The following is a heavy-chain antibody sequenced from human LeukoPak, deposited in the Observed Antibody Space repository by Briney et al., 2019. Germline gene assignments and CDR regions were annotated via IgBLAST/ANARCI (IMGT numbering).Heavy chain of an antibody. V-gene: IGHV1-69*13. J-gene: IGHJ6*02. CDR3: VRGYSNYYYGMDV. Sequence: SVKVSCKASGGTFSSYAISWVRQAPGQGLEWMGGIIPIFGTANYAQKFQGRVTITADESTSTAYMELSSLRSEDTAVYYCVRGYSNYYYGMDVWGQGTTVTVSS. CDR1: GGTFSSYA. D-gene: IGHD4-11*01. CDR2: IIPIFGTA.